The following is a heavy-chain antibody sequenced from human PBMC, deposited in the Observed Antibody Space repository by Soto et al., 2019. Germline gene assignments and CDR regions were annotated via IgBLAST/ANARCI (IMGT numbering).Heavy chain of an antibody. CDR2: IWYDGSNK. CDR1: GFTFSSYG. Sequence: GGSLRLSCAASGFTFSSYGMHWVRQAPGKGLEWVAVIWYDGSNKYYADSVKGRFTISRDNSKNTLYLQMNSLRAEDTAVYYCARDATGDPIENWFDPWGQGTLVTVSS. D-gene: IGHD4-17*01. V-gene: IGHV3-33*01. CDR3: ARDATGDPIENWFDP. J-gene: IGHJ5*02.